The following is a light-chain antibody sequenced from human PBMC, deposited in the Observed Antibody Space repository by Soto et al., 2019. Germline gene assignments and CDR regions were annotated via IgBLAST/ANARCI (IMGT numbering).Light chain of an antibody. CDR3: SSYTISSTVL. CDR1: SRDIGDYNY. J-gene: IGLJ2*01. Sequence: QSALTQPASVSGSPGQSITISCTGTSRDIGDYNYVSWYQQHPGKAPKLMIYEVSNRPSGVSNRFSGSKSGNTASLTISGLQAEDEADYYCSSYTISSTVLFGGGTKVTVL. CDR2: EVS. V-gene: IGLV2-14*01.